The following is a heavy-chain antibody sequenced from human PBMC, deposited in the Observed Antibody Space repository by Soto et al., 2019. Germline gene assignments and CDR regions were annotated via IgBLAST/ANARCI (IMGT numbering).Heavy chain of an antibody. CDR3: ARSQVGMLLPRDYYYYYMDV. CDR2: IYSGGST. D-gene: IGHD2-15*01. CDR1: GFTVSSNY. V-gene: IGHV3-53*04. J-gene: IGHJ6*03. Sequence: GGSLRLSCAASGFTVSSNYMSWVRQAPGKGLEWVSVIYSGGSTYYADSVKGRFTISRHNSKNTLYLQMNSLRAEDTAVYYCARSQVGMLLPRDYYYYYMDVWGKGTTVTVSS.